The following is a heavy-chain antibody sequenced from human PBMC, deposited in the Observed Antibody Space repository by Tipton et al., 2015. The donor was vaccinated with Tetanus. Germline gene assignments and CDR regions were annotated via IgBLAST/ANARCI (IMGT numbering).Heavy chain of an antibody. CDR2: MNPNSGNT. D-gene: IGHD6-19*01. CDR3: ARGRAVAGRTPLDY. J-gene: IGHJ4*02. CDR1: GYTFTSYD. V-gene: IGHV1-8*01. Sequence: QLVQSGPEVKKPGASVKVSCKASGYTFTSYDINWVRQATGQGLEWMGWMNPNSGNTGYAQKFQGRVTTTRNTSISTAYMELSSLRSEDTAVYYCARGRAVAGRTPLDYWGQGTLVTVSS.